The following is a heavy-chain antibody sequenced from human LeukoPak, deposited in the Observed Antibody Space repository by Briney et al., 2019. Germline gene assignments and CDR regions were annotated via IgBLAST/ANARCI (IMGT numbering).Heavy chain of an antibody. D-gene: IGHD4-17*01. CDR3: ARAPPYGDYVRWFDP. J-gene: IGHJ5*02. V-gene: IGHV4-34*01. Sequence: ASETLSHTCAVYGGSFSGYYWSWIRQPPGKGLEWIGEINHSGSTNYNPSLKSRVTISVDTSKNQFSLKLSSVTAADTAVYYCARAPPYGDYVRWFDPWGQGTLVTVSS. CDR2: INHSGST. CDR1: GGSFSGYY.